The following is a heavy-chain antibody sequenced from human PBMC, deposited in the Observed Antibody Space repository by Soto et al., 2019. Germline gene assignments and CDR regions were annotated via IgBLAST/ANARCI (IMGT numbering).Heavy chain of an antibody. CDR2: IFSNDEK. Sequence: DLEWLAHIFSNDEKSYSTSLKSRLTISKDTSKSQVVLTMTNMDPVDTATYYCALSPEYSSSSGDDAFDIWGQGTMVTVSS. V-gene: IGHV2-26*01. CDR3: ALSPEYSSSSGDDAFDI. J-gene: IGHJ3*02. D-gene: IGHD6-6*01.